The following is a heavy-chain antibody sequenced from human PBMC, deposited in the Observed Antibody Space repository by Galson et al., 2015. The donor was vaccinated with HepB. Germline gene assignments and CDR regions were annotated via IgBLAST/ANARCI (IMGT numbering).Heavy chain of an antibody. Sequence: SVKVSCKASGYTFTSYGISWVRQAPGQGLEWMGWISAYNGNTNYAQKLQGRVTMTTDTSTSTAYMELRSLRSDDTAVYYCARDSRRYIVGATTSDFDYWGQGTLVTVSS. CDR3: ARDSRRYIVGATTSDFDY. J-gene: IGHJ4*02. V-gene: IGHV1-18*01. D-gene: IGHD1-26*01. CDR1: GYTFTSYG. CDR2: ISAYNGNT.